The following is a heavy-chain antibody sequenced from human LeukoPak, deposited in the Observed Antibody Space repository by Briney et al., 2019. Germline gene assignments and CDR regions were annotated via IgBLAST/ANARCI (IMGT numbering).Heavy chain of an antibody. CDR3: ARTGEMATIGYYYYYMDV. CDR1: GFIFRAYY. CDR2: MNQDGTEK. V-gene: IGHV3-7*01. Sequence: GGSLRLSCAASGFIFRAYYMSWVRQAPGKGLEWVANMNQDGTEKYYVDSVEGRFTISRDNAKNSLYLQMSSLRAEDTAVYYCARTGEMATIGYYYYYMDVWGKGTTVTVSS. J-gene: IGHJ6*03. D-gene: IGHD5-24*01.